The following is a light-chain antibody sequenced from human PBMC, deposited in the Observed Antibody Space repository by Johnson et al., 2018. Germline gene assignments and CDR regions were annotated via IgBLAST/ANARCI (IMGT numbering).Light chain of an antibody. CDR2: ENN. CDR3: ETWDSSLSAGNV. Sequence: QSVLTQPPSVSAAPGQKVTISCSGSSSNIGNNYVSWYQQLPGTAPKILIYENNKRPSGIPDRFSGSKSGTSATLGITGLQTGDEADYYCETWDSSLSAGNVFGTGTKVTVL. J-gene: IGLJ1*01. V-gene: IGLV1-51*02. CDR1: SSNIGNNY.